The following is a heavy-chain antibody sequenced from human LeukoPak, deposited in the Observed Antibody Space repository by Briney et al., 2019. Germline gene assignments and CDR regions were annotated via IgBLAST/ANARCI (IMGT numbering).Heavy chain of an antibody. D-gene: IGHD1-26*01. V-gene: IGHV4-59*06. CDR2: IYYSGST. CDR1: GGSISSYY. J-gene: IGHJ4*02. Sequence: PSETLSLTCTVSGGSISSYYWSWIRQPPGKGLEWIGYIYYSGSTYYNPSLKSRVTISVDTSKNQFSLKLSSVTAADTAVYYCAGPSGSYYYFDYWGQGTLVTVSS. CDR3: AGPSGSYYYFDY.